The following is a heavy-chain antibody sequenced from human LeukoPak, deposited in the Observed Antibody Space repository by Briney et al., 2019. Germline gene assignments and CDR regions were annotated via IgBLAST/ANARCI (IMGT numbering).Heavy chain of an antibody. Sequence: PGGSLRLSCAASGFAFSNAWMSWVRQAPGKGLEWVGRIKSKTDGGTTNYAAPVKGRFTISRDDSKNTLYLQMNSLKTEDTAVYYCTTVGDYEDWFDPWGQGTLVTVSS. V-gene: IGHV3-15*01. D-gene: IGHD4-17*01. CDR3: TTVGDYEDWFDP. CDR1: GFAFSNAW. CDR2: IKSKTDGGTT. J-gene: IGHJ5*02.